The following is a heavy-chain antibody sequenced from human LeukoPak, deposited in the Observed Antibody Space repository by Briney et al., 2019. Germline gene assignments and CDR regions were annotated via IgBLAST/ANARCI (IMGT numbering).Heavy chain of an antibody. CDR1: GGSISSGTYY. Sequence: SETLSLTCTVSGGSISSGTYYWGWIRQPPGKGLEWIGSIYYSGSTYYNPSLKSRVTISVDTSKNQFSLRLSSVTAADTAVYYCARARVGLRFDYWGQGTLVTVSS. D-gene: IGHD3-10*01. CDR2: IYYSGST. CDR3: ARARVGLRFDY. J-gene: IGHJ4*02. V-gene: IGHV4-39*07.